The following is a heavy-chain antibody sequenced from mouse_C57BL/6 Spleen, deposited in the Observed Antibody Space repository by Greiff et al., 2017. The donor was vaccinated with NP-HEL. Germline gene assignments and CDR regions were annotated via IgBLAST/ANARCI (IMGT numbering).Heavy chain of an antibody. CDR2: IDPSDSYT. Sequence: VQLQQPGAELVKPGASVKLSCKASGYTFTSYWMQWVKQRPGQGLEWIGEIDPSDSYTNYNQKFKGKATLTVDTSSSTAYMQLSGLTSEDSAVYYCARPYGSSYVGWYFDVWGTGTTVTVSS. CDR1: GYTFTSYW. J-gene: IGHJ1*03. CDR3: ARPYGSSYVGWYFDV. V-gene: IGHV1-50*01. D-gene: IGHD1-1*01.